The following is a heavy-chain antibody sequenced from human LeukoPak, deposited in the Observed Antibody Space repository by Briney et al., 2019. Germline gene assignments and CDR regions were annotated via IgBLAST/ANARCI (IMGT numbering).Heavy chain of an antibody. J-gene: IGHJ4*02. V-gene: IGHV4-39*01. CDR2: MHYSGTT. CDR1: GGSISNSPYY. CDR3: ARNDRGRPADY. Sequence: PSETLSLTCNVSGGSISNSPYYWGWIRQPPGKGLEWNVSMHYSGTTYHNPSLRSRVTISVDTSKNQFSLRLISVTAADTAVYYCARNDRGRPADYWGQGTLVTVSS. D-gene: IGHD1-26*01.